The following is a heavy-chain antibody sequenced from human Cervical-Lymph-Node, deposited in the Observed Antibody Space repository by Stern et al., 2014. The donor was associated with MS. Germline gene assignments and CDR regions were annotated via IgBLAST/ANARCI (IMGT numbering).Heavy chain of an antibody. V-gene: IGHV3-53*01. CDR2: ITNVGST. J-gene: IGHJ4*02. CDR1: GFTVSRDY. Sequence: EAQLVESGGGVIQPGGSLRLSCTASGFTVSRDYMTWVRQAPGQGLEWVSLITNVGSTFYTDSVKGRFTIFRDDSKNTVYLHMTSLRAEDTAMYYCARDTSSPERSDWWGQGTLVTVSS. D-gene: IGHD1-1*01. CDR3: ARDTSSPERSDW.